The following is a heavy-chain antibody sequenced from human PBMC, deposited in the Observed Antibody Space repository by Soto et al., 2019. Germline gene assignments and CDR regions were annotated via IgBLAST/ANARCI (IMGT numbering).Heavy chain of an antibody. CDR1: GFTFSTYA. Sequence: GGSLRLSCAASGFTFSTYAMHWVRQAPGKGLAWVAIISYHGSNKYYADSVKGRFTISRDDPNNMLYLQMNSLSPDDTAVYYCVSDLPQYCSAGSCYPDSWVQGTLVTVSS. CDR2: ISYHGSNK. J-gene: IGHJ4*02. CDR3: VSDLPQYCSAGSCYPDS. D-gene: IGHD2-15*01. V-gene: IGHV3-30-3*01.